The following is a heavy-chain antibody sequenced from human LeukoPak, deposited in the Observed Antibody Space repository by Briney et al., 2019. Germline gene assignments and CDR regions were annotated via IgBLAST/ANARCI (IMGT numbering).Heavy chain of an antibody. CDR1: GYTFTSYD. CDR3: AKDLDNTTYGYYFDY. D-gene: IGHD4-17*01. J-gene: IGHJ4*02. CDR2: ISAYNGNT. Sequence: GASVKVSCKASGYTFTSYDITWVRQAPGQGLEWLGWISAYNGNTNYAQKFQGRVTMTTDTSTSTAYMEVRSLRSDDTAVYYCAKDLDNTTYGYYFDYWGQGTLVTVSS. V-gene: IGHV1-18*01.